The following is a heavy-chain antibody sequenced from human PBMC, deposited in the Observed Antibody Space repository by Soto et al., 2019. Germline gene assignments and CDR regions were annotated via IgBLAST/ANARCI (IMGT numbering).Heavy chain of an antibody. J-gene: IGHJ5*02. Sequence: QVQLQESGPGLVKPSDSLSLTCTVSGASITTYYWSWIRQPPGKGLEWIGYISYSGSTDYNPSLKGRVTISFDASKNQIWLQVRSANAAEAAVYDCAGDLKAYCSDGQCNWFDPWGQGTLVTVSS. V-gene: IGHV4-59*07. CDR3: AGDLKAYCSDGQCNWFDP. D-gene: IGHD2-15*01. CDR2: ISYSGST. CDR1: GASITTYY.